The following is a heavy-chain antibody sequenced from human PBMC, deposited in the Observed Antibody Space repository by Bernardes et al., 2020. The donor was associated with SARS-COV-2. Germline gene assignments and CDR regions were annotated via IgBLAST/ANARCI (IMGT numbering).Heavy chain of an antibody. Sequence: SETLSLTCTVSGGSISSGSSYWSWIRQPAGKGLEWIGLIYTSGNTNYNPSLKSRVTISLDKNTNQISLNLSSVTAADTAVYYCARGNSGGWHAELFDYWGQGTLVTVSS. CDR3: ARGNSGGWHAELFDY. CDR2: IYTSGNT. CDR1: GGSISSGSSY. J-gene: IGHJ4*02. V-gene: IGHV4-61*02. D-gene: IGHD6-19*01.